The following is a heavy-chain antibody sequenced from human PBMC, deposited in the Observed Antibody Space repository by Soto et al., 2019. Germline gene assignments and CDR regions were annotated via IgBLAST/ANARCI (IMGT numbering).Heavy chain of an antibody. Sequence: GGSLRLSCAASGLTFSSYDMHWVRQPTGEGLDWVSAISAAGGTYYPGSVKGRFTISRENDKNSLYLQMNSLRAEDTAVYYCARDPNSNEYDNSGISDYWGQGTLVTVSA. D-gene: IGHD3-22*01. CDR1: GLTFSSYD. J-gene: IGHJ4*02. V-gene: IGHV3-13*01. CDR3: ARDPNSNEYDNSGISDY. CDR2: ISAAGGT.